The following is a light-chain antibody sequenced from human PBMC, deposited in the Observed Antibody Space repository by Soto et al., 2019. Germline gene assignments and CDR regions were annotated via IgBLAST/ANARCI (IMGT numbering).Light chain of an antibody. J-gene: IGKJ5*01. CDR2: GAS. CDR1: RSVTSSY. CDR3: QQYGTSPIT. V-gene: IGKV3-20*01. Sequence: EIVLAQSPGTLSLSPGERATVSCRASRSVTSSYLAWYQQKPGQAPSLIIYGASSRATGIPDRFSGSGSGTDFTLTISRLEPEDSAVYYCQQYGTSPITFGQGTRLEIK.